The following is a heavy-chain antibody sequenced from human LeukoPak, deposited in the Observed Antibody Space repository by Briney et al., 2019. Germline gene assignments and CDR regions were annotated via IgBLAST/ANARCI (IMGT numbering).Heavy chain of an antibody. J-gene: IGHJ5*02. CDR2: IYTSGST. CDR3: ARGLTTVVTQVGDWFDP. Sequence: AETLSLTCTISGGSFSSYYWSWIRQPAGKGLEWIGRIYTSGSTNYNPSLKSRVTISVDTSKNQFSLKLSSVTAADTAVYYCARGLTTVVTQVGDWFDPWGQGTLVTVSS. D-gene: IGHD4-23*01. V-gene: IGHV4-4*07. CDR1: GGSFSSYY.